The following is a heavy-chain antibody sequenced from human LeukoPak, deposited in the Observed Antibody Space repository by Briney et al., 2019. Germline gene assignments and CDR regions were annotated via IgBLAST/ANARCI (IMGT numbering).Heavy chain of an antibody. J-gene: IGHJ4*02. Sequence: GGSLRLSCAASGFTFSSYSMNWIRQTPGKGLELVSYISRSGRIIYYADSVKGRFTISRDNAKNSVYLQMSSLRVEDTAVYFCARDPYSEGANFDFWGQGTLVTVSS. D-gene: IGHD1-26*01. CDR1: GFTFSSYS. V-gene: IGHV3-48*04. CDR2: ISRSGRII. CDR3: ARDPYSEGANFDF.